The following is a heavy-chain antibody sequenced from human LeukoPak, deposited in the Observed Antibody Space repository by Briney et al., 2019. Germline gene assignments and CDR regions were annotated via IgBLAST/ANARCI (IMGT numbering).Heavy chain of an antibody. CDR1: GYTFTSYY. V-gene: IGHV1-46*01. CDR3: ASARLRRAGYYFDY. CDR2: VNPSGGST. Sequence: GASVKVPCKASGYTFTSYYMHWVRQAPGQGLEWMGIVNPSGGSTSYAQKFQGRVTMTRDTSTSTVYMELSSLRSEDTAVYYCASARLRRAGYYFDYWGQGTLVTVSS. D-gene: IGHD3-10*01. J-gene: IGHJ4*02.